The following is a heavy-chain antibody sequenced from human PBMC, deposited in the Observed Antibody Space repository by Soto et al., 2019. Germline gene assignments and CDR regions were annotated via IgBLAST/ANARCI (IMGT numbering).Heavy chain of an antibody. Sequence: HPGGSLRLSCAASGFTFSSYAMHWVRQAPGKGLEWVAVISYDGSNKYYADSVKGRFTISRDNSKNTLYLQMNSLRAEDTAVYYCARDSYGDYMNYYYYYGMDVWGQGTTVTVSS. J-gene: IGHJ6*02. CDR2: ISYDGSNK. D-gene: IGHD4-17*01. V-gene: IGHV3-30-3*01. CDR3: ARDSYGDYMNYYYYYGMDV. CDR1: GFTFSSYA.